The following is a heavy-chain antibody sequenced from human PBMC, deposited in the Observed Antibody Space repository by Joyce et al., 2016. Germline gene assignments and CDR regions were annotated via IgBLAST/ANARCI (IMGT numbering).Heavy chain of an antibody. J-gene: IGHJ4*02. CDR2: VSPAGNNK. Sequence: QVQLVESGGGVVQPGRSLRLSCAASGFIFGDCSMHWVRQAPGKGLGWVAVVSPAGNNKYYADTVKGRFTISRDNSKNTLYLQMNSLRAEDTAVYYCASNYDGSGNYYWLPTYWGQGILVPVSS. CDR3: ASNYDGSGNYYWLPTY. D-gene: IGHD3-10*01. V-gene: IGHV3-30-3*01. CDR1: GFIFGDCS.